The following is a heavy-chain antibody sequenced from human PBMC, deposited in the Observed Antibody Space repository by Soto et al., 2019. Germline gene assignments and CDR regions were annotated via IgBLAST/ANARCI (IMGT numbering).Heavy chain of an antibody. J-gene: IGHJ4*02. CDR2: INADNGNT. D-gene: IGHD3-10*01. V-gene: IGHV1-3*01. CDR1: GYSFINYA. CDR3: ARGDSGSFFDC. Sequence: ASVKVSCKASGYSFINYAIHWVRQAPGQGLEWMGWINADNGNTKYSQKFQDRVTITRDTSATTAYMELSSLTSEDTAVYYCARGDSGSFFDCWGQGTLVTV.